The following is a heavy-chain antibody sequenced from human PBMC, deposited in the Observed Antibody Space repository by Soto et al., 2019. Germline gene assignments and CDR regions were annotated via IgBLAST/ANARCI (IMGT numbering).Heavy chain of an antibody. Sequence: PGGSLSLSCQASGFNFDNYGMHWVRQAPGKGLEWVAVITYDGSFQYYADSVKGRFTISRDNSKNTLSLHLNTLKPEDTAVYHCAKDRVGGTFYTPLAFWGQGTLDTVSS. D-gene: IGHD1-7*01. CDR2: ITYDGSFQ. CDR3: AKDRVGGTFYTPLAF. J-gene: IGHJ4*02. V-gene: IGHV3-30*18. CDR1: GFNFDNYG.